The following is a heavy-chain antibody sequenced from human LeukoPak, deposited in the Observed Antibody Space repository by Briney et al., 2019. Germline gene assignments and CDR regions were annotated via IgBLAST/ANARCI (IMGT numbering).Heavy chain of an antibody. J-gene: IGHJ4*02. Sequence: GGSLRLSCAASGFTFSDYSMNWVRQAPGKGLEWVSFISTSGSYIYYAVSVRGRFTITRDNAKNSLYLQLNSLRAEDTAVYYCARGGGLDYWGQGTLVTVSS. CDR2: ISTSGSYI. D-gene: IGHD3-16*01. CDR1: GFTFSDYS. V-gene: IGHV3-21*04. CDR3: ARGGGLDY.